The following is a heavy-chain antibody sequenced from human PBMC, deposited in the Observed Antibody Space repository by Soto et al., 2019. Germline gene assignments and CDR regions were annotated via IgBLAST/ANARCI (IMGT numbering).Heavy chain of an antibody. CDR1: GFTFNFYG. CDR2: IWHDGSNQ. CDR3: ARGRHCASSSCTDYYYYYGMDV. Sequence: QVQLVDSGGGVVQPGRSLRLSCAASGFTFNFYGMHWVRQAPGKGLEWVAVIWHDGSNQYYADSVQGRFTVSRDNSKNTLYLQMNSLRAEDTAVYYCARGRHCASSSCTDYYYYYGMDVWGQGTTVTVSS. D-gene: IGHD2-2*01. V-gene: IGHV3-33*01. J-gene: IGHJ6*02.